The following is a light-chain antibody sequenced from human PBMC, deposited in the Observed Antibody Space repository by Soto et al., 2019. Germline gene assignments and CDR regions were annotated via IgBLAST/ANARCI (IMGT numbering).Light chain of an antibody. CDR1: QSISSW. CDR3: QQYSDYYT. V-gene: IGKV1-5*01. CDR2: EAS. J-gene: IGKJ1*01. Sequence: DIQMPQSPSTLSASVGDRVTITCRASQSISSWLAWYQQKPGKPPKLLIYEASSVESGVPSRFSGSGSGTEFTLTISALQPDDFATYYCQQYSDYYTFGQGTEVEIK.